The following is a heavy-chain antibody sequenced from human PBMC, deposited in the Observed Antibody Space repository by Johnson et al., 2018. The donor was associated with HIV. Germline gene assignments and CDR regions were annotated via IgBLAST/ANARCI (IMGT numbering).Heavy chain of an antibody. Sequence: VQLVESGGGVVQPGRSLRLSCAASGFTFSSYAMHWVRQAPGKGLEWVAVISYDGSNKYYADSVKGRFTISRDNSKNTLSLQMNSLRVEDTAVYYCAREARIVVVEPSDAFDIWGKGTMVTVSS. D-gene: IGHD3-22*01. J-gene: IGHJ3*02. CDR3: AREARIVVVEPSDAFDI. CDR1: GFTFSSYA. CDR2: ISYDGSNK. V-gene: IGHV3-30*14.